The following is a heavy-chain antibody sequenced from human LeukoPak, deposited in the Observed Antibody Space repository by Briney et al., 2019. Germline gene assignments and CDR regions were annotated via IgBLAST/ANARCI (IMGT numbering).Heavy chain of an antibody. Sequence: PGRSLRLSCAASGFSFSSYGIHWVRQASGKGLEWVAVISYDGSNKYYADSVKGRFTISRDNSKNTLYLQMNSLRAEDTAVYYCARDNNWNYPDYWGQGTLVTVSS. CDR2: ISYDGSNK. CDR3: ARDNNWNYPDY. D-gene: IGHD1-7*01. V-gene: IGHV3-30*03. CDR1: GFSFSSYG. J-gene: IGHJ4*02.